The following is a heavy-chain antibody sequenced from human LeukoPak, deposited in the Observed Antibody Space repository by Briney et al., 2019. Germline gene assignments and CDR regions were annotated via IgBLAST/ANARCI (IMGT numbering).Heavy chain of an antibody. CDR3: ARATTYSSSSRYYFDY. Sequence: SVKVSCKASGGTFSSYAISWVRQAPGQGLEWMGGIIPIFGTANFAQKFQGRVTITADESTSTAYMELSSLRSEDTAVYYCARATTYSSSSRYYFDYWGQGTLVTVSS. CDR1: GGTFSSYA. J-gene: IGHJ4*02. CDR2: IIPIFGTA. D-gene: IGHD6-6*01. V-gene: IGHV1-69*13.